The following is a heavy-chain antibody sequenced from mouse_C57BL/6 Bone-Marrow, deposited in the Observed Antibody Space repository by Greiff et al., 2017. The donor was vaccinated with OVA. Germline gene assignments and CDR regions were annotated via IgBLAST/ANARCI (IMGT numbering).Heavy chain of an antibody. CDR2: IWSGGST. V-gene: IGHV2-2*01. CDR1: GFSLTSYG. CDR3: ARKDSYDYDGGCAY. Sequence: VMLVESGPGLVQPSQSLSITCTVSGFSLTSYGVHWVRQSPGTGLEWLGVIWSGGSTDYNAAFISRLSISKDNSKSQVFFKMNSLQADDTAIYYCARKDSYDYDGGCAYWGQGTLVTVSA. J-gene: IGHJ3*01. D-gene: IGHD2-4*01.